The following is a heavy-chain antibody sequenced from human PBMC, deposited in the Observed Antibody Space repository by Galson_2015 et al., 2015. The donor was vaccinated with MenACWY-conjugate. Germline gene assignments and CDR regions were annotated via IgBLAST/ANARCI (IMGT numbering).Heavy chain of an antibody. J-gene: IGHJ3*01. V-gene: IGHV3-7*03. CDR1: GFAFSQYW. D-gene: IGHD6-19*01. CDR3: VRDLSHKINSAWYDDLDV. CDR2: INKEGSET. Sequence: SLRLSCAASGFAFSQYWMTWVRQAPGKGLEWVANINKEGSETHYADSVKDRFIISRDNAKNSLSLQLNSLRAEDTALYYCVRDLSHKINSAWYDDLDVWGQGTVVTVSS.